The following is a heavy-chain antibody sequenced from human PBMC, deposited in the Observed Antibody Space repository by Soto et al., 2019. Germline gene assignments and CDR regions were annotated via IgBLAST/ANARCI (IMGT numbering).Heavy chain of an antibody. V-gene: IGHV3-48*02. CDR2: ISSSSSTI. CDR1: GFTFSSYS. CDR3: ARSHSVQLVDYYYYGMDV. Sequence: GGSLRLSCAASGFTFSSYSMNWVRQAPGKGLEWVSYISSSSSTIYYADSVKGRFTISRDNAKNSLYLQMNSLRDEDTAVYYCARSHSVQLVDYYYYGMDVWGQGTTVTVYS. J-gene: IGHJ6*02. D-gene: IGHD6-6*01.